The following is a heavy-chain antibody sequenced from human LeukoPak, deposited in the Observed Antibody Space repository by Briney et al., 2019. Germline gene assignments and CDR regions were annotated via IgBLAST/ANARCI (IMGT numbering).Heavy chain of an antibody. CDR1: GGTFSSYV. V-gene: IGHV1-69*04. J-gene: IGHJ1*01. Sequence: SVKVSCKASGGTFSSYVISWVRQAPGQGLEWMGRIIPLLGIANTAQKLQGRDTMNPDTSTSTAYMELRSLRSDDTAVYYGARTGCSSTSGYGSMHFQRWGQGILVTVAS. CDR2: IIPLLGIA. D-gene: IGHD2-2*01. CDR3: ARTGCSSTSGYGSMHFQR.